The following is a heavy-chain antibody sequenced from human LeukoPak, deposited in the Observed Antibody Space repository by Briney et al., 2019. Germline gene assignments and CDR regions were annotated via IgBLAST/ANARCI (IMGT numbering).Heavy chain of an antibody. J-gene: IGHJ4*02. Sequence: GGSQRLSCAASGFTFSDYYMSWIRQAPGKGLEWVSYISSSSSYTNYADSVKGRFTITRDNAKNSLYLQMNSLRAEDTAVYYCARGLYSSGWYGWDYWGQGTLVTVSS. CDR1: GFTFSDYY. CDR3: ARGLYSSGWYGWDY. D-gene: IGHD6-19*01. CDR2: ISSSSSYT. V-gene: IGHV3-11*06.